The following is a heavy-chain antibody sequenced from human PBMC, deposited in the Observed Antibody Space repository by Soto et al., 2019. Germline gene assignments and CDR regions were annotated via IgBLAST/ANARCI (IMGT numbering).Heavy chain of an antibody. CDR1: GFTFGSYD. Sequence: GGSLRLSCAASGFTFGSYDMHWVRQATGKGLEWVSAIGTAGDTYYPGSVKGRFTISRENAKNSLYLQMNSLRAEDTAVYYCASLFGVGPSMDVWGQGTTVTVSS. CDR3: ASLFGVGPSMDV. D-gene: IGHD3-3*01. CDR2: IGTAGDT. J-gene: IGHJ6*02. V-gene: IGHV3-13*01.